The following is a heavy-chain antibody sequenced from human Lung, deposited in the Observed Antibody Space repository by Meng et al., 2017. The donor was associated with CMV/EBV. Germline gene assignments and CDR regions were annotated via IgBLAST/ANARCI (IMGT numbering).Heavy chain of an antibody. D-gene: IGHD5-12*01. CDR3: ARATGGNGLVAYYYYGLDV. CDR1: GGSISGYY. J-gene: IGHJ6*02. V-gene: IGHV4-59*01. Sequence: GSLRLSCAVSGGSISGYYWSWIRQPPGKGLEWIGYIYYTGSTNYNPSLKSRVTISLDTSKNQFSLKLRSVTAADTAVYYCARATGGNGLVAYYYYGLDVWGQGTTVTVSS. CDR2: IYYTGST.